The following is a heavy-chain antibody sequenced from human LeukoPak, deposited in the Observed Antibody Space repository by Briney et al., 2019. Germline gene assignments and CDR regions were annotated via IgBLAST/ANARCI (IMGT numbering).Heavy chain of an antibody. CDR3: ARELVERSYYYNYYGMDV. CDR2: INAGNGNT. Sequence: ASVKVSCTASGYTFSSYYMHWVRQAPGQRLEWMGWINAGNGNTKYLQKFQGRVTITRDTSASTAYVELSSLRPEDTAVYYCARELVERSYYYNYYGMDVWGQGTTVTVSS. D-gene: IGHD6-6*01. CDR1: GYTFSSYY. V-gene: IGHV1-3*01. J-gene: IGHJ6*02.